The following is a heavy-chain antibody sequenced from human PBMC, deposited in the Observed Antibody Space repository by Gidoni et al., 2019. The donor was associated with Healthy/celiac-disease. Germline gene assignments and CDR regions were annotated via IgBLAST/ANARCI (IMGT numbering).Heavy chain of an antibody. Sequence: EVQLVESGGGLVQPGGSLRLSCAASGFTFSDHYMDWVRQAPGKGLEWVGRTRNKANSYTTEYAASVKGRFTISRDDSKNSLYLQMNSLKTEDTAVYYCARYSTEIYWGQGTLVTVSS. V-gene: IGHV3-72*01. J-gene: IGHJ4*02. CDR2: TRNKANSYTT. CDR1: GFTFSDHY. CDR3: ARYSTEIY. D-gene: IGHD1-1*01.